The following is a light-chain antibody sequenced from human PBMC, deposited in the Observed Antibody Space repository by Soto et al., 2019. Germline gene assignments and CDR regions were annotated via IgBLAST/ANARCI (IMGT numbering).Light chain of an antibody. V-gene: IGKV3-11*01. Sequence: EIVLTQSPATLSLSPGERATLSCRASQSVSSYLAWYQQKPGQAPRLLIYDASNRATGIPARFSGRGSGTDFTLTISSLEPEAFAVYYCQQRSNWPFFGQGTKLEIK. CDR1: QSVSSY. J-gene: IGKJ2*01. CDR3: QQRSNWPF. CDR2: DAS.